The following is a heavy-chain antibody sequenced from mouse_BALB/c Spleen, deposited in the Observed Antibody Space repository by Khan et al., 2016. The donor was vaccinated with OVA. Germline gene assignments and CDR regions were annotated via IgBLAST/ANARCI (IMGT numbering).Heavy chain of an antibody. V-gene: IGHV9-1*02. D-gene: IGHD1-1*01. Sequence: QIQLVQSGPELKKPGETVKISCKASGYTFTNYGMNWVKQAPGKALKWMGWINTYNGEPTYADDFKGRFAFSLETSASTAYLQINNLKNEDMATYFRARGLKYYGSWFAYWGQGTLVTVAA. CDR1: GYTFTNYG. CDR3: ARGLKYYGSWFAY. J-gene: IGHJ3*01. CDR2: INTYNGEP.